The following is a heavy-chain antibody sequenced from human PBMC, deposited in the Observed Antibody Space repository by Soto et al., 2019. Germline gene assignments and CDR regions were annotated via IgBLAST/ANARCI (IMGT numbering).Heavy chain of an antibody. CDR3: AKGGSGSYSNAFDI. CDR1: GGSISSSSYY. J-gene: IGHJ3*02. V-gene: IGHV4-39*01. CDR2: IYYSGST. D-gene: IGHD3-10*01. Sequence: SQTMPLTCTVAGGSISSSSYYRGWIRQPPGKGLEWIGSIYYSGSTYYNPSLKSRVTISVDTSKNQFSLKLSSVTAADTVVYYCAKGGSGSYSNAFDIWRQGTMVTVSS.